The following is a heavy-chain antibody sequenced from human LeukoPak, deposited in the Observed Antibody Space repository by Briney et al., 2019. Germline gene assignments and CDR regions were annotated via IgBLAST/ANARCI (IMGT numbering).Heavy chain of an antibody. CDR3: AKGTGSYYVKSYFDY. Sequence: QPGGSLRLSCAASGFTFSSYAMSWVRQAPGKGLEWVSANSGSGDSTYYADSVKGRFTISRDNSKNTLYLQMNSLRAEDTAVYYCAKGTGSYYVKSYFDYWGQGTLVTVSS. V-gene: IGHV3-23*01. D-gene: IGHD3-10*01. CDR2: NSGSGDST. J-gene: IGHJ4*02. CDR1: GFTFSSYA.